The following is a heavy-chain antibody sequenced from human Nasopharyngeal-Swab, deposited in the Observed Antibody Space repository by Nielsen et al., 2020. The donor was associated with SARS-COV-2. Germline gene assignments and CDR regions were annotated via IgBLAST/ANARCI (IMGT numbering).Heavy chain of an antibody. D-gene: IGHD6-13*01. V-gene: IGHV3-30*03. CDR3: AMGPYASTGIAAADRYYYGIDV. J-gene: IGHJ6*02. CDR1: GFSFSSYG. CDR2: ISYDGSNK. Sequence: GGSLRLSCAASGFSFSSYGMHWVRQAPGKGLEWVAVISYDGSNKYYADSVKGRFTISRDDSKNTLYLQMNSLRAEDTAVYYCAMGPYASTGIAAADRYYYGIDVWGQGTTVTVSS.